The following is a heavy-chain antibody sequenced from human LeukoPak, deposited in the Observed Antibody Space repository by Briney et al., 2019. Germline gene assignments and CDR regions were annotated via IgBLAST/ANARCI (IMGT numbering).Heavy chain of an antibody. D-gene: IGHD5-18*01. Sequence: GGSLRLSCAASGFTFSMYKMNWVRQAPGKGLEWVSHINSGSSNIYYADSVKDRFTISRDNAKNSLYLQMTSLRVEDTAVYYCARRGDAPMVGDYWGQGTLVTVSS. CDR3: ARRGDAPMVGDY. CDR2: INSGSSNI. J-gene: IGHJ4*02. CDR1: GFTFSMYK. V-gene: IGHV3-48*01.